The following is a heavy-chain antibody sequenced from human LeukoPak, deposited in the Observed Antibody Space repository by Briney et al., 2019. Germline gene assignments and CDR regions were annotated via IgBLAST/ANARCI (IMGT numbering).Heavy chain of an antibody. CDR1: GFSFSSYA. CDR2: ITGTGSST. CDR3: AKISSSPLY. V-gene: IGHV3-23*01. Sequence: GGPLRLSCAASGFSFSSYAMSWVRQAPGKGLEWVSGITGTGSSTYYADSVKGRFTISRDNSKNTLYLQMSGLRAEDTAIYYCAKISSSPLYWGQGTLVTVSS. D-gene: IGHD6-6*01. J-gene: IGHJ4*02.